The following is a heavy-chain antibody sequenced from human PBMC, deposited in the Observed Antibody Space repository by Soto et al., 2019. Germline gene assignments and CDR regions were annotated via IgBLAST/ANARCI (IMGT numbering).Heavy chain of an antibody. V-gene: IGHV2-5*02. D-gene: IGHD3-22*01. J-gene: IGHJ4*02. CDR2: IYWDDDK. CDR1: GFSLSTSGVG. CDR3: AHIRYYDSSGYYPGY. Sequence: QITLKESGPTLVKPTQTLTLTCTFSGFSLSTSGVGVGWIRQPPGKALEWLALIYWDDDKRYSPSRKSSLTTTNDTSKNHVVLTMTNMDPVDTATYYCAHIRYYDSSGYYPGYWGQGTLVTVSS.